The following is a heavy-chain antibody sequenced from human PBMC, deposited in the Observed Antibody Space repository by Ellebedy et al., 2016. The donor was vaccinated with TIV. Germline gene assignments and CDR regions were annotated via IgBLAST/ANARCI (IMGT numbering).Heavy chain of an antibody. CDR3: ARMNSGSYAWFDP. J-gene: IGHJ5*02. CDR2: ISDRGGST. V-gene: IGHV3-23*01. Sequence: GESLKISXAASGFTFSNYGMTWVRQAPGKGLDWVSVISDRGGSTYYADSVKGRFTISRDNSENTLYLQMNSLRAEDTALYYCARMNSGSYAWFDPWGQGTLVTVSS. D-gene: IGHD1-26*01. CDR1: GFTFSNYG.